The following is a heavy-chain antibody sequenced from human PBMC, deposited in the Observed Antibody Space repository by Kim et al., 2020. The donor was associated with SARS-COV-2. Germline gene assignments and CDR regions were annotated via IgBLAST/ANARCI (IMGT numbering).Heavy chain of an antibody. Sequence: ASVKVSCKASGYTFTTYTINWVRQAPGQGLEWMGWIDTDTGKPTYAQGFTGRFAFSVDTSVTTAYLQISSLKAEDSAVYYCVRDDHGGKNWLDPWGQGTRVTASS. CDR2: IDTDTGKP. CDR1: GYTFTTYT. V-gene: IGHV7-4-1*02. J-gene: IGHJ5*02. D-gene: IGHD4-17*01. CDR3: VRDDHGGKNWLDP.